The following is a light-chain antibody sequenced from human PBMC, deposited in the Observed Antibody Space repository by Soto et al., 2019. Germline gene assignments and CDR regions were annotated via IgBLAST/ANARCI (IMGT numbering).Light chain of an antibody. J-gene: IGKJ1*01. CDR1: QSVSNNY. Sequence: EIVLSQSPGTLSLSTGERATLSCRASQSVSNNYLAWYQQKPGQAPRLLIYGASSRATGIPDRFSGSGSGTDFTLTISRLGPEDFAVYYCQQYGSSPWTFGQGTKVDIK. V-gene: IGKV3-20*01. CDR3: QQYGSSPWT. CDR2: GAS.